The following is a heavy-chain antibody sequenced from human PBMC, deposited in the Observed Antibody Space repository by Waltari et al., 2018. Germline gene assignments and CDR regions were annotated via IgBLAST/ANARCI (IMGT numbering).Heavy chain of an antibody. V-gene: IGHV3-15*01. D-gene: IGHD5-12*01. CDR1: GFTHSNAW. CDR2: IKSKTDGGTT. Sequence: EVQLVESGGGLVKPGGSLRLSRAASGFTHSNAWLSSVRQATGKGLEWVSLIKSKTDGGTTDYAAPVKGRFTISRDDSKNTLYLQMNSLKTEDTAVYYCTVEMATISGYWGQGTLVTVSS. CDR3: TVEMATISGY. J-gene: IGHJ4*02.